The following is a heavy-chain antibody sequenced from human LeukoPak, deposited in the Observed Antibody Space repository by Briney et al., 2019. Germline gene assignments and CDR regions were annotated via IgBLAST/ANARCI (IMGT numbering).Heavy chain of an antibody. J-gene: IGHJ5*02. Sequence: ASVKVSCKASGYTFTSYYMHWVRQAPGQGLEWMGWINPNSGGTNYAQEFQGRVTMTRDTSISTAYMELSRLRSDDTAVYYCARSRSWYSGWFDPWGQGTLVTVSS. CDR1: GYTFTSYY. V-gene: IGHV1-2*02. D-gene: IGHD6-13*01. CDR3: ARSRSWYSGWFDP. CDR2: INPNSGGT.